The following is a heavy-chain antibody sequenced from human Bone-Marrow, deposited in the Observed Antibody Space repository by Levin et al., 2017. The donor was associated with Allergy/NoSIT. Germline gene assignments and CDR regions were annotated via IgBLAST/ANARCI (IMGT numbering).Heavy chain of an antibody. V-gene: IGHV3-21*01. Sequence: GESLKISCAASGFTFSTYSMNWVRQAPGKGLEWVSAITGSGDGTYYADSVKGRFTISRDNGKNSLYLQMNSLRAEDTAVHYCASLQYGDYGDDYWGQGTLVTVSS. CDR2: ITGSGDGT. CDR3: ASLQYGDYGDDY. CDR1: GFTFSTYS. D-gene: IGHD4-17*01. J-gene: IGHJ4*02.